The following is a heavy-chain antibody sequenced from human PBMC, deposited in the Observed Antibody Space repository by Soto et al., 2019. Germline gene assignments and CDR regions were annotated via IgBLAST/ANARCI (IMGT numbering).Heavy chain of an antibody. Sequence: ASVKVSCKASGYTFTGYYMHWVRQAPGQGLEWMGWINPNSGGTNYAQKFQGWVTMTRDTSISTAYMELSRLRSDDTAVYYCARAEARRHYDSRAFDYWGQGTLVTVSS. CDR2: INPNSGGT. J-gene: IGHJ4*02. D-gene: IGHD3-22*01. CDR1: GYTFTGYY. CDR3: ARAEARRHYDSRAFDY. V-gene: IGHV1-2*04.